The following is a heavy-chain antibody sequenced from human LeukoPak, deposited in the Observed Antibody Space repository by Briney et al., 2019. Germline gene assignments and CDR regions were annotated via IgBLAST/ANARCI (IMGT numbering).Heavy chain of an antibody. J-gene: IGHJ4*02. V-gene: IGHV3-23*01. CDR1: GFTFSSYA. Sequence: AGGSLRPSCAASGFTFSSYAMSWVRQAPGKGLEWVSAISGSGGSTYYADSVKGRFTISRDNSKNTLYLQMNSLRAEDTAVYYCAKGGSAPFDYWGQGTLVTVSS. D-gene: IGHD6-6*01. CDR3: AKGGSAPFDY. CDR2: ISGSGGST.